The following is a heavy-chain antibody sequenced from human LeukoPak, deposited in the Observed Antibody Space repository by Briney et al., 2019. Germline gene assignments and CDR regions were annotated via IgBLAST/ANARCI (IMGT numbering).Heavy chain of an antibody. V-gene: IGHV1-24*01. Sequence: ASVKVSCKASGYTFTGYYMHWVRQAPGKGLEWMGGFDPEDGETIYAQKFQGRVTMTEDTSTDTAYMELSSLRSEDTAVYYCATVAYSSPSFLDYWGQGTLVTVSS. J-gene: IGHJ4*02. D-gene: IGHD6-6*01. CDR2: FDPEDGET. CDR3: ATVAYSSPSFLDY. CDR1: GYTFTGYY.